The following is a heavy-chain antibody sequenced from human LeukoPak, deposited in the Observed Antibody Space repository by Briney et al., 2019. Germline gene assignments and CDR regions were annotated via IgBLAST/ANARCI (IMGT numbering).Heavy chain of an antibody. CDR2: ISSNGGRT. V-gene: IGHV3-64D*06. Sequence: GGSLRLSCSASGFIFSSFAMHWVRQAPGKGLEYVSVISSNGGRTDYTDSVKGRFTISRDNSKNTLYLQMSSLRTEDTAVYCCVVLLAARWSQGALVTVSS. J-gene: IGHJ4*02. D-gene: IGHD2-15*01. CDR3: VVLLAAR. CDR1: GFIFSSFA.